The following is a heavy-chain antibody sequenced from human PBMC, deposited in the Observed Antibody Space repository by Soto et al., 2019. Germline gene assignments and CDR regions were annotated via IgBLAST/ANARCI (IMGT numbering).Heavy chain of an antibody. V-gene: IGHV1-69*13. Sequence: SVKVSCKSSGDNFNTYTITWVRQAPGQGLEWMGGIIPIYGAASYAQKFQDRVTITADGSTNTVYMELSSLTSEDTALYYCAARVSVAGPAIDYWGQGTRVTVSS. D-gene: IGHD6-19*01. CDR1: GDNFNTYT. J-gene: IGHJ4*02. CDR2: IIPIYGAA. CDR3: AARVSVAGPAIDY.